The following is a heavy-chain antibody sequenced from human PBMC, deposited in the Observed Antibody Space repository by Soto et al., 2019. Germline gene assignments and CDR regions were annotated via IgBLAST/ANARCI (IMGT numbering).Heavy chain of an antibody. CDR2: IYYSGST. CDR3: ARQNTYYDFWSGYGAYYYYMDV. D-gene: IGHD3-3*01. CDR1: GGSISSYY. J-gene: IGHJ6*03. V-gene: IGHV4-59*08. Sequence: PLEILSLTCTVSGGSISSYYLSWIRQPPGKGLEWIGYIYYSGSTNYNPSLKSRVTISVDTSKNQFSLKLSSVTAADTAVYYCARQNTYYDFWSGYGAYYYYMDVWGKGTTVTVSS.